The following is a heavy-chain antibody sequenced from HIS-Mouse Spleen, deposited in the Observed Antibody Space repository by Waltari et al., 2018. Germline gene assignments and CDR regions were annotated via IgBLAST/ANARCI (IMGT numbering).Heavy chain of an antibody. Sequence: QVQLQQWGAGLLKPSETLSLTCAVYGGSFSGYYWSWIRQPPGKGLEWIGEINHSGSTNYNRSLKSGVTISVDTSKNQFSLKLSSVTAADTAVYYCAGGHRRNAFDIWGQGTMVTVSS. CDR1: GGSFSGYY. CDR2: INHSGST. CDR3: AGGHRRNAFDI. V-gene: IGHV4-34*01. J-gene: IGHJ3*02. D-gene: IGHD3-10*01.